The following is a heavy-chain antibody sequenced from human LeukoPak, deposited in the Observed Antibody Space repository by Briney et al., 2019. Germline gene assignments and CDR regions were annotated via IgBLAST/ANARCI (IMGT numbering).Heavy chain of an antibody. CDR2: INSDGSST. CDR3: AKGGATVIDY. V-gene: IGHV3-74*01. J-gene: IGHJ4*02. Sequence: PGGSLRLSCAASGFTFSNYWMHWVRQARGKGLVWVSRINSDGSSTTSADSVKGRFTISRDNAKNTLYLQMNSLRAEDTAVYYCAKGGATVIDYWGQGTLVTVSS. CDR1: GFTFSNYW. D-gene: IGHD4-17*01.